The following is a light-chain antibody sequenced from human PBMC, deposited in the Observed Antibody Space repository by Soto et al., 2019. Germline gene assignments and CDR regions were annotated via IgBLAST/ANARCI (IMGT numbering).Light chain of an antibody. CDR1: SSDGGGYKI. CDR2: EVS. CDR3: SSYAGSNMGV. Sequence: QSVLTQPPSASGSPGQSVTISCTGTSSDGGGYKIVSWYQQHPGKAPKLIIYEVSQRPSGVPDRFSASKSGDTASLTVSGLRAEDEADYYCSSYAGSNMGVFGSGTKLTVL. V-gene: IGLV2-8*01. J-gene: IGLJ1*01.